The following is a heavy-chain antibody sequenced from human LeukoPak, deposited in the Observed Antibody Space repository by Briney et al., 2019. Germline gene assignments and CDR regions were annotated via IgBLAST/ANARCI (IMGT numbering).Heavy chain of an antibody. V-gene: IGHV3-74*01. CDR3: ATDDYGGRGEFDY. Sequence: PGGSLRLSCAASGFTFSSYWIHWVRQAPGKGLVWDSRINSDGSTTSYADSVKGRFTISRDNAKNTLYLQMNSLRAEDTAVYYCATDDYGGRGEFDYWGQGALVTVSS. J-gene: IGHJ4*02. D-gene: IGHD4-23*01. CDR1: GFTFSSYW. CDR2: INSDGSTT.